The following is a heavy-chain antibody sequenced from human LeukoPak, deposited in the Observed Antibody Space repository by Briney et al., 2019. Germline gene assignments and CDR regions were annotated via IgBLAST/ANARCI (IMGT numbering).Heavy chain of an antibody. CDR1: GGTFSSYA. CDR2: IIPILGIA. V-gene: IGHV1-69*04. CDR3: ATDLGMDSSPRLLGYHYYYGMDV. Sequence: SVKVSCKASGGTFSSYAISWVRQAPGQGLEWMGRIIPILGIANYAQKFQGRVTITADKSTSTAYMELSSLRSEDTAVYDCATDLGMDSSPRLLGYHYYYGMDVWGQGTTVTVSS. D-gene: IGHD6-13*01. J-gene: IGHJ6*02.